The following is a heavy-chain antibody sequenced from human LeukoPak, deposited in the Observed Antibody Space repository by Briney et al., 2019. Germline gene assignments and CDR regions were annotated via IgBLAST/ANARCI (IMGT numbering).Heavy chain of an antibody. CDR3: ARAANDFWSGYYDAFDI. D-gene: IGHD3-3*01. J-gene: IGHJ3*02. CDR2: IYYSGST. CDR1: GGSISSGGYY. V-gene: IGHV4-31*03. Sequence: PSETLSPTCTVSGGSISSGGYYWSWIRQHPGKGLEWIGYIYYSGSTYYNPSLKSRVTISVDTSKNQFSLKLSSVTAADTAVYYCARAANDFWSGYYDAFDIWGQGTMVTVSS.